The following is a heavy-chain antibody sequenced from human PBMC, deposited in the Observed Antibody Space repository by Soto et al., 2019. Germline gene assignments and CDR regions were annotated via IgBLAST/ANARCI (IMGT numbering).Heavy chain of an antibody. D-gene: IGHD5-18*01. CDR3: ARDVETTKANYYYYGMDV. J-gene: IGHJ6*02. CDR1: GFSFSSYA. Sequence: QEQLVESGGGVVQPGRSLRLSCAASGFSFSSYAMHWVRQAPGKGLEWVALIWHDGSTTSYADSVKGRFTISRENSKNTHYLQMNNLRAEDTAVYYCARDVETTKANYYYYGMDVWGRGTPVTVSS. V-gene: IGHV3-33*01. CDR2: IWHDGSTT.